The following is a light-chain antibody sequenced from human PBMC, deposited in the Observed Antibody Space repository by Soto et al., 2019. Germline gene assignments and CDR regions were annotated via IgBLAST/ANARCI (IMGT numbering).Light chain of an antibody. J-gene: IGKJ1*01. V-gene: IGKV3-20*01. CDR1: QSVSSTH. CDR3: QYYGTSPRT. Sequence: EIVLTQSPGTLSLSPGERATLSCRATQSVSSTHLAWYQQKPGQDPRLLTYGASSRATGIPDRFSGSGSGTDFTLTISRLEPEDFAVYYCQYYGTSPRTFGQGTKVEIK. CDR2: GAS.